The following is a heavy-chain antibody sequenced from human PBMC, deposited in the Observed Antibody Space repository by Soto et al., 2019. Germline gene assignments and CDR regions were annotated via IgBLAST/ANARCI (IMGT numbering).Heavy chain of an antibody. V-gene: IGHV4-39*01. D-gene: IGHD3-10*01. CDR1: GDSIRSINNY. J-gene: IGHJ4*02. CDR2: IYYDGST. Sequence: SETLSLTCTVSGDSIRSINNYWGWIRQPPGKGLEWIGNIYYDGSTFYNPSLKSRVAMSIDTSKNQFSLNLTSVTATDTAVYYCARGHGSGSYYNEFLDYWGQGTLVTVSS. CDR3: ARGHGSGSYYNEFLDY.